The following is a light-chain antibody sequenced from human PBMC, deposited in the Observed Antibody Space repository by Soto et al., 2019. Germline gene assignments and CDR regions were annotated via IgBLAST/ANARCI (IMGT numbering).Light chain of an antibody. V-gene: IGKV3-20*01. CDR3: QQYGISPFT. CDR2: GAS. Sequence: EVVLTQSPGTLSLSQEARASLSCRSSQIFTSTYLAWYQHRPGEAPRLXVYGASTRATGTPDSFSGSGSGTDFTLTISRLESEDFAVYYCQQYGISPFTFGGGTKVDIK. CDR1: QIFTSTY. J-gene: IGKJ4*01.